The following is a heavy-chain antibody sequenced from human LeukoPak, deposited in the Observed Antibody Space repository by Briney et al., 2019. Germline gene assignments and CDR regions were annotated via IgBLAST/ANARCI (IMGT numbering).Heavy chain of an antibody. V-gene: IGHV3-23*01. D-gene: IGHD3-10*01. CDR2: ISGSGGRT. Sequence: GGSLRLSCAASGFTFSSYAMSWVRQAPGKRLEWVSAISGSGGRTYYADSVKGRFTISRDNSKNTLYLQIKSERAEDTPVYYCAKEVMGGSAPWGQGTLVTVSS. CDR1: GFTFSSYA. J-gene: IGHJ5*02. CDR3: AKEVMGGSAP.